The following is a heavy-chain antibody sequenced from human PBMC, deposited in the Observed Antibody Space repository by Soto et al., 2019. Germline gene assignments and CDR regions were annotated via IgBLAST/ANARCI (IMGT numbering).Heavy chain of an antibody. V-gene: IGHV1-24*01. J-gene: IGHJ6*02. CDR2: FDPEDGET. CDR1: GYTLTELS. CDR3: ATGIAVAGRGDYYYGMDV. D-gene: IGHD6-19*01. Sequence: GASVKVSCKVSGYTLTELSMHWVEQAPGKGLEWMGGFDPEDGETIYAQKFQGRVTMTAATSTDTAYMELSRLRSADTAVYYCATGIAVAGRGDYYYGMDVWGQGTTVTVSS.